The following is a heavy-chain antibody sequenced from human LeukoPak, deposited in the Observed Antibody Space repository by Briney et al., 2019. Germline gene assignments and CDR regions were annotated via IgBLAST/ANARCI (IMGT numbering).Heavy chain of an antibody. CDR3: ARDGDNGDLYYFDS. CDR1: GFTFSSYA. V-gene: IGHV3-21*01. J-gene: IGHJ4*02. D-gene: IGHD4-17*01. Sequence: GGSLRLSCAASGFTFSSYAMSWVRQAPGKGLEWVSSISGRSSYIYYADSMRGRFTVSRDNSKNSLYLQMNRLRAEDTAVYFCARDGDNGDLYYFDSWGQGTLVTVSS. CDR2: ISGRSSYI.